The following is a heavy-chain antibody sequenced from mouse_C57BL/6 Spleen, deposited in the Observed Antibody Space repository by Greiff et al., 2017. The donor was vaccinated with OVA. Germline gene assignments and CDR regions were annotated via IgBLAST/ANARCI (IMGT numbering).Heavy chain of an antibody. J-gene: IGHJ3*01. Sequence: QVQLKESGPGLVQPSQSLSITCTVSGFSLTSYGVHWVRQSPGKGLEWLGVIWSGGSTDYNAAFISRLSISKDNSKSQVFFKMNSLQADDTAIYYCARNRGNYDETWFAYWGQGTLVTVSA. CDR3: ARNRGNYDETWFAY. D-gene: IGHD2-4*01. CDR2: IWSGGST. CDR1: GFSLTSYG. V-gene: IGHV2-2*01.